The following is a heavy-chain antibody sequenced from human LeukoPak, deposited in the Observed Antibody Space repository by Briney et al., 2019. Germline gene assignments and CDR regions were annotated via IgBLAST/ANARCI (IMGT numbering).Heavy chain of an antibody. CDR2: IYYSGST. J-gene: IGHJ4*02. CDR1: GGSISSSSYY. V-gene: IGHV4-39*07. CDR3: ARAPGSWCTNGVCYNGGYYFDY. D-gene: IGHD2-8*01. Sequence: PSETLSLTCTVSGGSISSSSYYWGWIRQPPGKGLEWIGSIYYSGSTYYNPSLKSRVTISVDTSKNQFSLKLSSVTAADTAVYYCARAPGSWCTNGVCYNGGYYFDYWGQGTLVTVSS.